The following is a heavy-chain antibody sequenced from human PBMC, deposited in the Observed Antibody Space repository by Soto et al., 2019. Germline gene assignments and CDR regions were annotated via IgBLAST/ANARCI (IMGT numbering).Heavy chain of an antibody. V-gene: IGHV2-5*02. D-gene: IGHD7-27*01. CDR3: VHLLTGVRFDS. Sequence: QITLKESGPSLVKPTETLTLTCTFSGFSLSSRGLGVAWIRQPPGKPLEWLALIYWDDDKYTSPSLKSRLTLTKDTSKDQVVLLMTNMDPVDTATYFCVHLLTGVRFDSWGQGTLVTVSS. CDR2: IYWDDDK. J-gene: IGHJ4*02. CDR1: GFSLSSRGLG.